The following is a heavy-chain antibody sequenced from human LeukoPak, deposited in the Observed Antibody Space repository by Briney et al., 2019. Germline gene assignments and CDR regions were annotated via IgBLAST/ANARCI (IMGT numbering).Heavy chain of an antibody. CDR1: GGSFRGYY. V-gene: IGHV4-34*01. J-gene: IGHJ5*02. Sequence: KPSETLSLTCAVHGGSFRGYYWTWIRQPPGNRLEWIGEINHSARTNYNPSLQSRVTISVDTSNNQFSLKLSSVTAADTAVYYCASYRPTDSSDWAVAFDPWGQGTLVTVSS. CDR2: INHSART. D-gene: IGHD6-19*01. CDR3: ASYRPTDSSDWAVAFDP.